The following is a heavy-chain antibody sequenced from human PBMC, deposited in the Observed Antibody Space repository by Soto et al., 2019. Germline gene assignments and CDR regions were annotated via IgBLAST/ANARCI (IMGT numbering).Heavy chain of an antibody. CDR3: AREDDGGDRDYYGLDV. CDR1: GGSISSDIYH. J-gene: IGHJ6*02. CDR2: IYYSGSI. Sequence: QVHLQQSGPGLVRPSQTLSLTCTVSGGSISSDIYHWTWIRQSPGKGLEWIGYIYYSGSIFYTPSFKSRVTISVDTSKNQFSLQLSSVTAADTAVYFCAREDDGGDRDYYGLDVWGQGTTVTVSS. D-gene: IGHD2-21*02. V-gene: IGHV4-30-4*08.